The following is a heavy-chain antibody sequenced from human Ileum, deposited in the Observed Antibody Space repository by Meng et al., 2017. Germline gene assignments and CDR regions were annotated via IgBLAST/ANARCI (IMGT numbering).Heavy chain of an antibody. Sequence: GESLKISCAASGFTFSSYSMNWVRQAPGKGLEWVSSISSNSSYIYYADSVKGRFTISRDNAKNSMYLQMNSLRAEDTAVYYCARITRPLRSSSLDYWGQGTLVTVSS. CDR1: GFTFSSYS. CDR3: ARITRPLRSSSLDY. J-gene: IGHJ4*02. V-gene: IGHV3-21*01. CDR2: ISSNSSYI. D-gene: IGHD6-13*01.